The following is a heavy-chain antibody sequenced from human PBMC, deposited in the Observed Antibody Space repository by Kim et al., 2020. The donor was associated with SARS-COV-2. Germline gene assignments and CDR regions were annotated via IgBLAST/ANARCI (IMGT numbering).Heavy chain of an antibody. CDR2: ISYDGSNK. Sequence: GGSLRLSCAASGFTFSSYGMHWVRQAPGKGLEWVAVISYDGSNKYYADSVKGRFTISRDNSKNTLYLQMNSLRAEDTAVYYCAKEFSSSYFEKYGMDVWGQGTTVTVSS. D-gene: IGHD2-15*01. V-gene: IGHV3-30*18. J-gene: IGHJ6*02. CDR3: AKEFSSSYFEKYGMDV. CDR1: GFTFSSYG.